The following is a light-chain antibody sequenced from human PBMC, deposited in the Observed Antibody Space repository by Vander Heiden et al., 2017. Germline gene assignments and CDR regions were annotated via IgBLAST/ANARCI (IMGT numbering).Light chain of an antibody. CDR3: CSYAGSYTFV. J-gene: IGLJ6*01. Sequence: QSALTQPRSVSGSPGQSVTISCSGTSSDVGAYDYVSWYQHHPGKAPKLLIYDVTKWPSGVPDRFSGSKSGNTATLTISGLLTEDEADYYCCSYAGSYTFVFGGGTKVTVL. V-gene: IGLV2-11*01. CDR2: DVT. CDR1: SSDVGAYDY.